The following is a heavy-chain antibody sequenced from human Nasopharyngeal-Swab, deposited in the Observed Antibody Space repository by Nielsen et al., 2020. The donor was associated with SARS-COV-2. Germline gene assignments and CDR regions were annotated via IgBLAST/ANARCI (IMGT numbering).Heavy chain of an antibody. CDR1: GFTLRNYA. CDR2: INYNGATS. Sequence: GESLKISCAASGFTLRNYAMTWVRQAPGKGLEWVSGINYNGATSTYADSVKGRFTISRDNANNVLYLQMDSRRAEDTAVYYCADISYSSIDYWGQGTLVTLSS. D-gene: IGHD6-19*01. V-gene: IGHV3-20*04. CDR3: ADISYSSIDY. J-gene: IGHJ4*02.